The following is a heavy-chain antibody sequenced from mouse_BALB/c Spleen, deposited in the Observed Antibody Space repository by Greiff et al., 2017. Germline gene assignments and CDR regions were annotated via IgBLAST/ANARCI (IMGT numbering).Heavy chain of an antibody. Sequence: EVKLLESGPGLVKPSQSLSLTCSVTGYSFTSGYYWTWIRQFPGNKLEWMGYISYDGSNNYNPSLKNRISITRDTSKNQFFLKLNSVTTEDTATYYCAEITTVVHAMDYWGQGTSVTVSS. CDR1: GYSFTSGYY. CDR3: AEITTVVHAMDY. CDR2: ISYDGSN. J-gene: IGHJ4*01. D-gene: IGHD1-1*01. V-gene: IGHV3-6*02.